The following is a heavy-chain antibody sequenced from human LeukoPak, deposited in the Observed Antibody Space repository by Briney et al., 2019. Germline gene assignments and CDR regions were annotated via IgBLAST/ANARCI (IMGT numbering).Heavy chain of an antibody. CDR3: ARDISARRGNWFDP. J-gene: IGHJ5*02. V-gene: IGHV4-59*01. CDR2: ISNNGTT. CDR1: GGSITSYF. D-gene: IGHD3-9*01. Sequence: PSETLSLTCSVSGGSITSYFVGWLRQSPGKGLDWIGYISNNGTTNYNPSLKSRVTISVDTSKRQFSLRLSSVSAADTAIYYCARDISARRGNWFDPWGQGILVTVSS.